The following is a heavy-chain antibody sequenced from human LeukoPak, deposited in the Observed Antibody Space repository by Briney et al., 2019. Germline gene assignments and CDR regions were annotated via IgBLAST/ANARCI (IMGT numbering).Heavy chain of an antibody. CDR1: GGSISSSNW. D-gene: IGHD1-26*01. CDR3: ARDMKTPGGSYSR. CDR2: IYHSGST. V-gene: IGHV4-4*02. Sequence: SETLSLTCAVSGGSISSSNWWSWVRQPPGKGLEWIGEIYHSGSTYYNPSLKSRVTISVDTSKNQFSLKLSSVTAADTAVYYCARDMKTPGGSYSRWGQGTLVTVSS. J-gene: IGHJ4*02.